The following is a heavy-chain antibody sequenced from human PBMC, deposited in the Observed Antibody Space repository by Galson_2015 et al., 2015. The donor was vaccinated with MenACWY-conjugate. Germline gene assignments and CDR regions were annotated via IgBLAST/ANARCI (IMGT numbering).Heavy chain of an antibody. D-gene: IGHD1-26*01. CDR3: ARHPPGGRGMDV. Sequence: QSGAGVKKPGESLKISCKGSGYSFSTYWIAWVRQLPGKGLEWMGLISPGDSNTRYSPAFHGQVTISADKSISTAYLQLHSLQASDTAMYYCARHPPGGRGMDVWGQGTTVTVSS. CDR1: GYSFSTYW. J-gene: IGHJ6*02. V-gene: IGHV5-51*01. CDR2: ISPGDSNT.